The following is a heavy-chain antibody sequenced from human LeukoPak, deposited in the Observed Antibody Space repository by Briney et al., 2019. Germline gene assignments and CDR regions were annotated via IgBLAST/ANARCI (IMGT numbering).Heavy chain of an antibody. CDR1: GFTFSSYS. D-gene: IGHD6-6*01. V-gene: IGHV3-48*01. J-gene: IGHJ4*02. Sequence: GGSLRLSCAASGFTFSSYSMNWVRQAPGKGLEWVSYISSSSSTIYYADSVKGRFTISRDNAKNSLYLQMNSLRAEDTAVYYCARDPVKAARGGADYWGQGTLVTVSS. CDR3: ARDPVKAARGGADY. CDR2: ISSSSSTI.